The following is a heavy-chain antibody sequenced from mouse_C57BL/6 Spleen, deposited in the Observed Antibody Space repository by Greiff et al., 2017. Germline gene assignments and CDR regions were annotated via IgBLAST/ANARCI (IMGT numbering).Heavy chain of an antibody. J-gene: IGHJ3*01. CDR3: ASYYGSSMGFAY. CDR2: IDPEVGET. Sequence: VQLKQSGADLVKPGASVSLSCTASGSNIKAYYMPWVKQRTKQGLEGIGRIDPEVGETKYAPKFQGKATITADTSSNTAYLQLSSLTSEDTAVYYCASYYGSSMGFAYWGQGTLVTVSA. CDR1: GSNIKAYY. D-gene: IGHD1-1*01. V-gene: IGHV14-2*01.